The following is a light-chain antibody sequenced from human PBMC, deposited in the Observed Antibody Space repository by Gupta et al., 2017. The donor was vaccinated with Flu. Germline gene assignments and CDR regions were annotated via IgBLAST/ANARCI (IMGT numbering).Light chain of an antibody. CDR2: DAS. CDR1: QGVKNY. Sequence: TQMTESPSSLSGSVGDRVTIPCQASQGVKNYLNWYQQKPGQPPKLLIYDASKLEAGVSSRFSGSGSGTHFSFTISRLQPEDAATYFCHQYDDLPPTFGQGTKLQIK. V-gene: IGKV1-33*01. J-gene: IGKJ2*01. CDR3: HQYDDLPPT.